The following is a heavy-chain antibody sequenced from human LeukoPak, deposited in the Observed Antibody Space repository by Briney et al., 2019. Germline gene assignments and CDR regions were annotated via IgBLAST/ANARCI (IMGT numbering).Heavy chain of an antibody. Sequence: SETLSLTCTVSGGSISGSSYYWGWIRQPPGKGLEWIGSIYYSGSTYYNPSLKSRVTISVDTSKNQFSLKLNSVTATDTAVYYCARLYCSRTSCYSSPWGQGTLVTVSA. J-gene: IGHJ5*02. CDR1: GGSISGSSYY. D-gene: IGHD2-2*02. V-gene: IGHV4-39*01. CDR2: IYYSGST. CDR3: ARLYCSRTSCYSSP.